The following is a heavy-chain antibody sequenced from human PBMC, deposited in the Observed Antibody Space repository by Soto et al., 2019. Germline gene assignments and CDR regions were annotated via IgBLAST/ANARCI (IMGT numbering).Heavy chain of an antibody. CDR1: GLTFGTYG. V-gene: IGHV3-30*03. CDR3: ARLPRSGWDHYYYGMDV. Sequence: QVQLVESGGGVVQAGGSLGLSFPAPGLTFGTYGMHWVRQAPGKGPEWVAVMSHDGSHKAFLDSVKGRFIISRDNSKNTLYLQMNSLRPDDTAVYYCARLPRSGWDHYYYGMDVWGQGTTVIVSS. D-gene: IGHD6-19*01. CDR2: MSHDGSHK. J-gene: IGHJ6*02.